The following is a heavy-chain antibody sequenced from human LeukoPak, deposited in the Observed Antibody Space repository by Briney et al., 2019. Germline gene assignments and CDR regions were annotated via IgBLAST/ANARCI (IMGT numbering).Heavy chain of an antibody. D-gene: IGHD2-21*01. J-gene: IGHJ4*02. CDR1: GGSISSSSYY. V-gene: IGHV4-39*01. CDR3: ARHTRVEHIVVSGTFDY. Sequence: SETLSLTCTVSGGSISSSSYYWGWIRLPPGKGLEWIGSIYYSGSTYYNPSLKSRVTISVDTAKNQFSLKLSSVTAADTAVYYCARHTRVEHIVVSGTFDYWGQGTLVTVSS. CDR2: IYYSGST.